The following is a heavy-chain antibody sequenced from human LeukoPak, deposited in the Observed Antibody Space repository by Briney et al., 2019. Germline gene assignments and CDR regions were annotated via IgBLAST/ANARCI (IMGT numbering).Heavy chain of an antibody. CDR1: GGSFSGYY. CDR3: ARTPSIAAALGGFVY. Sequence: PSETLSLTCAVCGGSFSGYYWSWIRQPPGKGLEWIGEINHSGSTNYNPSLKSRVTISVDTSKNQFSLKLSSVTAADTAVYYCARTPSIAAALGGFVYWGQGTLVTVSS. D-gene: IGHD6-13*01. J-gene: IGHJ4*02. V-gene: IGHV4-34*01. CDR2: INHSGST.